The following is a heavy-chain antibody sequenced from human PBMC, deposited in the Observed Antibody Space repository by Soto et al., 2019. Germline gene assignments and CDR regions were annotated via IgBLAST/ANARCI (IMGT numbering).Heavy chain of an antibody. CDR1: GGPIRSSSHY. D-gene: IGHD1-1*01. Sequence: SETLSLTCTVSGGPIRSSSHYGGWIRQSPGTGLEWIGSIDESGDSYYNPSLKSRVTIFVDTSKNQFSLKLISVTGADSAIYYCAREGGYVDYWGQGTLVTVSS. J-gene: IGHJ4*02. V-gene: IGHV4-39*02. CDR3: AREGGYVDY. CDR2: IDESGDS.